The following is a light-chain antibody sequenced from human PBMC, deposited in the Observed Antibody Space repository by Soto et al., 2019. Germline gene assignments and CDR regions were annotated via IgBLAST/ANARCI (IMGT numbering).Light chain of an antibody. CDR2: GSS. J-gene: IGKJ1*01. Sequence: ELVMTQSPATPSVSPGERAKLSRTASQTVYHGHLAWYQQKPGQAPRLLIYGSSTRAAGIPDRFSGSESGTGFTLTISSLEPEDFAVYYCQQYVSSPRTVGQGTKV. CDR3: QQYVSSPRT. CDR1: QTVYHGH. V-gene: IGKV3-20*01.